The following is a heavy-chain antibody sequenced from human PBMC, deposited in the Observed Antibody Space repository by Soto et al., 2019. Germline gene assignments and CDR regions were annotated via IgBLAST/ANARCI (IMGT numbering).Heavy chain of an antibody. V-gene: IGHV1-46*01. J-gene: IGHJ6*02. Sequence: ASVKVSCKASGYTFTSYYMHWVRQAPGQGLEWMGIINPSGGSTSYAQKFQGRVTMTRDTSTSTVYMELRSLRSEDTAVYYCARDSPQYSSWDEASYYYYGMDVWGQGTTVTVSS. CDR2: INPSGGST. CDR1: GYTFTSYY. D-gene: IGHD6-6*01. CDR3: ARDSPQYSSWDEASYYYYGMDV.